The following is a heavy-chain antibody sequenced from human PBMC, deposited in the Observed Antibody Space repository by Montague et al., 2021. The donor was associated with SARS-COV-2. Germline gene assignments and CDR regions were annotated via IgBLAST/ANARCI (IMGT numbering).Heavy chain of an antibody. Sequence: SLRLSCAASGFTFSSYEMNWVRQAPGKGLEWVSYISSSGSTIYYADSVKGRFTISRDNAKNSLYLQVNSLRAEDTAVYYCARGGTYYDVWSGYQNYYYGMDVWGQGTTVTVSS. CDR2: ISSSGSTI. CDR3: ARGGTYYDVWSGYQNYYYGMDV. J-gene: IGHJ6*02. D-gene: IGHD3-3*01. V-gene: IGHV3-48*03. CDR1: GFTFSSYE.